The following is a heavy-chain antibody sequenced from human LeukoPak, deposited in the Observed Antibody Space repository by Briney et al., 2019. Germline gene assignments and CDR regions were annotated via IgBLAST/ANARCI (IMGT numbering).Heavy chain of an antibody. Sequence: ASVKVSCKASGYTFTSYDINWLRQATGQRLEWMGWMNPNSGNTGYAQKFQGRVTMTRNTSISTAYMELSSLRSEDTAVYYCARVRRYSSSWQWFDPWGQGTLVTVSS. V-gene: IGHV1-8*01. J-gene: IGHJ5*02. CDR2: MNPNSGNT. D-gene: IGHD6-13*01. CDR1: GYTFTSYD. CDR3: ARVRRYSSSWQWFDP.